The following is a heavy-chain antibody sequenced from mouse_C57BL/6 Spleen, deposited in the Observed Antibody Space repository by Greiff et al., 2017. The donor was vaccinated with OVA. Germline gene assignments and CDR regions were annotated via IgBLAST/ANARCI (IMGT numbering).Heavy chain of an antibody. J-gene: IGHJ1*03. CDR3: ANNRGYGSSYGYFDV. CDR1: GFSLTSYG. CDR2: IWRGGST. D-gene: IGHD1-1*01. V-gene: IGHV2-5*01. Sequence: VQLQQSGPGLVQPSQSLSITCTVSGFSLTSYGVHWVRQSPGKGLEWLGVIWRGGSTDYNAALMSRLSITKDNSKSQVFFKMNSLQADDTAIYYCANNRGYGSSYGYFDVWGTGTTVTVSS.